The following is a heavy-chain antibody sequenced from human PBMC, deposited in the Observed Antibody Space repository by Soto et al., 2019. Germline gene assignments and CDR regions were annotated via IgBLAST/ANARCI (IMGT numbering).Heavy chain of an antibody. D-gene: IGHD3-22*01. CDR1: GYTFTSYD. Sequence: ASVKVSCKASGYTFTSYDINWVRQATGQGLEWMGWMNPNSGNTGYAQKFQGRVAMTRNTSISTAYMELSSLRSEDTAVYYCARKSYKGGYPYDYWGQGTLVTVSS. V-gene: IGHV1-8*01. CDR3: ARKSYKGGYPYDY. J-gene: IGHJ4*02. CDR2: MNPNSGNT.